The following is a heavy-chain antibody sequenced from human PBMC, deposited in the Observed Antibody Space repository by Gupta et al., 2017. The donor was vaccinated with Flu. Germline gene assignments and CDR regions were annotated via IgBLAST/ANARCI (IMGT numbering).Heavy chain of an antibody. J-gene: IGHJ3*02. D-gene: IGHD2-2*03. CDR1: GGSINTSTHY. CDR3: IGFCSSTTCPRNTFDM. CDR2: VYHRGTA. V-gene: IGHV4-39*02. Sequence: QLQLQESGPGLVKPSETLSLTCDVSGGSINTSTHYWGYVRQPPGKGLEWIGSVYHRGTAHYNPSLKSRVTISLDMSTNSFSLRLRSVTAADTAVYFCIGFCSSTTCPRNTFDMWGQGTLVTVSS.